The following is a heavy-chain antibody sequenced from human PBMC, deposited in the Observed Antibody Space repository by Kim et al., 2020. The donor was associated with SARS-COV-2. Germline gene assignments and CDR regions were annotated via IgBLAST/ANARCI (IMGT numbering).Heavy chain of an antibody. CDR3: ARGRMSQLGTYYYYYGMDV. D-gene: IGHD1-1*01. J-gene: IGHJ6*02. V-gene: IGHV1-2*06. CDR2: INPNSGGT. CDR1: GYTFTGYY. Sequence: ASVKVSCKASGYTFTGYYMHWVRQAPGQGLEWMGRINPNSGGTNYAQKFQGRVTMTRDTSISTAYMELSRLRSDDTAVYYCARGRMSQLGTYYYYYGMDVWGQGTTVTVSS.